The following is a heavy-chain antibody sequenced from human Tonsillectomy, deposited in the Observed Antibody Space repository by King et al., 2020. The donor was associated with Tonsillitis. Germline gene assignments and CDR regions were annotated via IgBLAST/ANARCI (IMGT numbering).Heavy chain of an antibody. V-gene: IGHV3-23*04. CDR2: IITRGGTA. CDR1: GFTFSSYA. J-gene: IGHJ4*02. Sequence: VQLVESGGDLVQPGGSLRLSCAASGFTFSSYAMSWVRRAPGKGLEWVSTIITRGGTAYYADSMKGRFPIFRDNSKCTLYLQLNSLRVDDTAIYYLAKGKDIVVVPTAIREYYFDSWGQGALVTVSS. CDR3: AKGKDIVVVPTAIREYYFDS. D-gene: IGHD2-2*02.